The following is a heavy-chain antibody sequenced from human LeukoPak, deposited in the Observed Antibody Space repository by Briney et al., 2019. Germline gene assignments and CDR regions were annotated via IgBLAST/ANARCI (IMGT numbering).Heavy chain of an antibody. J-gene: IGHJ5*02. CDR2: INPNSGGT. V-gene: IGHV1-2*02. CDR1: GYTFTGYY. Sequence: EASVKVSCKASGYTFTGYYMHWVRQAPGQGLEWMGWINPNSGGTNYAQKFQGRVTMTRDTSISTAYMELSRLRSDDTAVYYCARDGSGAAAGFGAWFDPWGQGTLVTVSS. D-gene: IGHD6-13*01. CDR3: ARDGSGAAAGFGAWFDP.